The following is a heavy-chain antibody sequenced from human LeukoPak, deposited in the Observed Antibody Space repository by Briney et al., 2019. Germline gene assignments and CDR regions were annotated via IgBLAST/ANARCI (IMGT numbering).Heavy chain of an antibody. CDR1: GFTVSSNY. CDR3: ARDEWELLRAY. V-gene: IGHV3-66*02. J-gene: IGHJ4*02. Sequence: GGSLRLSCAASGFTVSSNYMGWVRQAPGKGLGWLSIIYSGGSTYYADSVKGRFTISRDNSKNTLYLQMNSLRAEDTAVYYCARDEWELLRAYWGQGTLVTVSS. CDR2: IYSGGST. D-gene: IGHD1-26*01.